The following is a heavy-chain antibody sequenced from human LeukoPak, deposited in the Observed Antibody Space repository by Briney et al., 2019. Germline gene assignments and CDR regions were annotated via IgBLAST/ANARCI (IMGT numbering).Heavy chain of an antibody. V-gene: IGHV4-59*01. D-gene: IGHD6-19*01. Sequence: SETLSLTCTVSGGSISSYYWSWIRQPPGKGLEWIGYIYYSGGTNYNPSLKSRVTISVDTSKNQFSLKLSSVTAADTAVYYCARVSNGMAVAPYTWFDYWGQGILVTVSS. CDR3: ARVSNGMAVAPYTWFDY. CDR2: IYYSGGT. CDR1: GGSISSYY. J-gene: IGHJ4*02.